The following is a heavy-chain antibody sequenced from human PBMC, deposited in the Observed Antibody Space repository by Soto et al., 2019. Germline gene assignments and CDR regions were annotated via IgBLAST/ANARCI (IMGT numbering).Heavy chain of an antibody. D-gene: IGHD5-18*01. J-gene: IGHJ4*02. CDR2: LSLDGSNK. Sequence: GSLRLSCAASGFTFSSFVMHWVRQAPGKGLEWVAALSLDGSNKNYADSVKGRFTISRDNAKNSLYLQMNSLRAEDTAVYYCARDYSSYGPFDYWGQGTLVTVSS. CDR1: GFTFSSFV. CDR3: ARDYSSYGPFDY. V-gene: IGHV3-30*04.